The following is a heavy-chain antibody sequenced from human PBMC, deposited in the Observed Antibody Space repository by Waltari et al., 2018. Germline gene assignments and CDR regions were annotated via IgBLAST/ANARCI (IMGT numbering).Heavy chain of an antibody. CDR1: GGSISSSSYY. V-gene: IGHV4-39*07. CDR2: IYYSGST. D-gene: IGHD3-22*01. J-gene: IGHJ4*02. Sequence: QLQLQESGPGLVKPSETLSLTCTVSGGSISSSSYYWGWIRQPPGKGLEWIGSIYYSGSTYYNPSLKSRVTISVDTSKNQFSLKLSSVTAADTAVYYCARSHYYDSSDGDYWGQGTLVTVSS. CDR3: ARSHYYDSSDGDY.